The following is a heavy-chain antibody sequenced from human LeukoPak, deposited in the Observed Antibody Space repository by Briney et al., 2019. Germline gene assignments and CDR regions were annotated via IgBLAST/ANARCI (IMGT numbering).Heavy chain of an antibody. CDR3: ARDPSFRGYSGYDYPNPNAFDI. CDR2: ISSSSSYI. D-gene: IGHD5-12*01. V-gene: IGHV3-21*01. CDR1: GFTFSSYS. Sequence: GGSLRLSCAASGFTFSSYSMNWVRQAPGKGLEWVSSISSSSSYIYYADSVKGRFTISRDNAKNSLYLQMNSLRAEGTAVYYCARDPSFRGYSGYDYPNPNAFDIWGQGTMVTVSS. J-gene: IGHJ3*02.